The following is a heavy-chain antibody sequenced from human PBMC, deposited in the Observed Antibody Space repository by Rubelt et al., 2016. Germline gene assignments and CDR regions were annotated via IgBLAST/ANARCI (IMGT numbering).Heavy chain of an antibody. V-gene: IGHV3-21*01. D-gene: IGHD3-3*01. CDR3: ARSTYYDFWSGYYTPPDY. Sequence: NWVRQAPGKGLEWVSSIISSSSYIYYADSVKGRFTISRDNAKNSLYLQMNSLRAEDTAVYYCARSTYYDFWSGYYTPPDYWGQGTLVTVSS. J-gene: IGHJ4*02. CDR2: IISSSSYI.